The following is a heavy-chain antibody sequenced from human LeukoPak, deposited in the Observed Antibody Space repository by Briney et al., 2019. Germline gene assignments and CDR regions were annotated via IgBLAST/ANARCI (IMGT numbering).Heavy chain of an antibody. D-gene: IGHD3-10*01. Sequence: SETLSLTCIVSGGSMSRSSYYWAWNRQPPGKGLEWIGNIYYSGSTNYNPSLKSRVTISVDTSKNQFSLKLSSVTAADTAVYYCARGGARGFGELWGYYYYMDVWGKGTTVTVSS. V-gene: IGHV4-61*05. CDR3: ARGGARGFGELWGYYYYMDV. J-gene: IGHJ6*03. CDR2: IYYSGST. CDR1: GGSMSRSSYY.